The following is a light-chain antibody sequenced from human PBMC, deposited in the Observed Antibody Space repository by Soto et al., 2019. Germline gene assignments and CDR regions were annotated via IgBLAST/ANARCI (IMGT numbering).Light chain of an antibody. Sequence: DIQMTQSPSTLSASVVDRVTITCRASQSISSWLAWYQQKPGKAPKLLIYDASSLESGVPSRFSGSGSGTEFTLTISSLQPDDFATYYCQQYNSYQWTFGQGTKVDIK. J-gene: IGKJ1*01. CDR3: QQYNSYQWT. CDR2: DAS. V-gene: IGKV1-5*01. CDR1: QSISSW.